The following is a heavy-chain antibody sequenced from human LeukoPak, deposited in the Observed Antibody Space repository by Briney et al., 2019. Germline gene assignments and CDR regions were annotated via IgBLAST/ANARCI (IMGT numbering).Heavy chain of an antibody. V-gene: IGHV4-4*09. J-gene: IGHJ6*03. CDR3: ARLGCSSTSCEVGYMDV. CDR2: IYTSGST. D-gene: IGHD2-2*01. CDR1: GGSISSYY. Sequence: SETLSLTCTVSGGSISSYYWSWIRQPPGKGLEWIGYIYTSGSTNYNPSLKSRVTISVDTSKNQFSLKRGSVTAADTAVYYCARLGCSSTSCEVGYMDVWGKGTTVTVSS.